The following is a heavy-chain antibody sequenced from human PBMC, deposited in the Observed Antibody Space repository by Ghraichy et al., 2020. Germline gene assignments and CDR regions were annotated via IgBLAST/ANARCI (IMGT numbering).Heavy chain of an antibody. V-gene: IGHV3-23*01. J-gene: IGHJ4*02. CDR2: ISGSGGST. Sequence: GESLNISCAASGFTFSSYAMGWVRQAPGKGLEWVSAISGSGGSTYYADSVKGRFTISRDNSKNTLYLQMNSLRAEDTAVYYCAKLIWGGVATISDYWGQGTLVTVSS. CDR1: GFTFSSYA. CDR3: AKLIWGGVATISDY. D-gene: IGHD5-12*01.